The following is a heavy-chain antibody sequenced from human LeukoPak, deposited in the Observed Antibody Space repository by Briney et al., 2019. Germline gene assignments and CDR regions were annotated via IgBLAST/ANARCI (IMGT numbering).Heavy chain of an antibody. CDR3: ARDRVEMATIGAGAFDI. J-gene: IGHJ3*02. D-gene: IGHD5-24*01. CDR1: GYTFSSYA. Sequence: SVKVSCEASGYTFSSYAISWVRQAPGQGLEWMGGIIPIFGTANYAQKFQGRVTITADESTSTAYMELSSLRSEDTAVYYCARDRVEMATIGAGAFDIWGQGTMVTVSS. CDR2: IIPIFGTA. V-gene: IGHV1-69*13.